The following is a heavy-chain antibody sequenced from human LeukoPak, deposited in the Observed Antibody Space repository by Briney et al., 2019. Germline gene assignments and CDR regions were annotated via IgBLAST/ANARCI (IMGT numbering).Heavy chain of an antibody. J-gene: IGHJ4*02. V-gene: IGHV1-69*13. D-gene: IGHD2-15*01. CDR2: IIPIFGTA. CDR1: GGTFSSYA. CDR3: ARAPSRYCSGGSCYSALVYFDY. Sequence: SVKVSCKASGGTFSSYAISWVRQAPGQGLEWMGGIIPIFGTANYAQKFQGRVTITADESTSTAYMELSSLRSEDTAVYYCARAPSRYCSGGSCYSALVYFDYWGQGTLVTVSS.